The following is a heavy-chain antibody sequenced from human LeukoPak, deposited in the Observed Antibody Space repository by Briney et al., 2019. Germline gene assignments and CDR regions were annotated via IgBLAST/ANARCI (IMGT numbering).Heavy chain of an antibody. V-gene: IGHV1-2*02. D-gene: IGHD4-17*01. CDR3: ARDTITVTTPYFDC. CDR2: INSDTGGT. CDR1: GYTFTGYY. J-gene: IGHJ4*02. Sequence: GASVKVSCTASGYTFTGYYIHWVRQAPGQGLEWMGWINSDTGGTIYAQNFQGRVTMTRDTSTTTAYMELSSLKSDDTAFYYCARDTITVTTPYFDCWGQGTLVTVPS.